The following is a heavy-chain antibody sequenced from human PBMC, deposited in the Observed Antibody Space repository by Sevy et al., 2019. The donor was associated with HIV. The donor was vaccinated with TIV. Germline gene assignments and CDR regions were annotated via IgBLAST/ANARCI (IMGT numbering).Heavy chain of an antibody. CDR1: GFTFTSDA. J-gene: IGHJ5*01. D-gene: IGHD3-3*01. CDR3: AKDRIDNRFYGSNWFDF. V-gene: IGHV3-23*01. CDR2: ISGSGQSS. Sequence: EGSLRLSCAASGFTFTSDAMYWVRQAPGKELEWVAAISGSGQSSFYADSVKGRFTVSRDRSKNTLFLQMDSLRVEDMALYYCAKDRIDNRFYGSNWFDFWGQGTPVTVSS.